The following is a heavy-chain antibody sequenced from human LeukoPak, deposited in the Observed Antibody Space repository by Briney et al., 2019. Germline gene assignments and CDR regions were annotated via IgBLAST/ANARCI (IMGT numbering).Heavy chain of an antibody. CDR2: IYPGDSDT. CDR3: ARSIGSSWTYNWFGP. Sequence: GESLKISCKGSGYSFTSYWIGWVRQMPGKGLEWMGIIYPGDSDTRYSPSFQGQVTISADKSISTAYLQWSSLKASDTAMYYCARSIGSSWTYNWFGPWGQGTLVTVSS. CDR1: GYSFTSYW. V-gene: IGHV5-51*01. D-gene: IGHD6-13*01. J-gene: IGHJ5*02.